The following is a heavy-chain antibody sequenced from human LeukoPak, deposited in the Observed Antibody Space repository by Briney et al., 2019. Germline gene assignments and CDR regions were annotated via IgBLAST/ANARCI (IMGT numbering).Heavy chain of an antibody. CDR2: INPNSGGT. CDR3: ASGSYGFDAFDI. D-gene: IGHD3-16*02. CDR1: GYTFTGYY. Sequence: EASVKVSCKASGYTFTGYYMRWVRQAPGQGLEWMGRINPNSGGTNYAQKFQGRATMTRDTSISTAYMELSRLRSDDTAVYYCASGSYGFDAFDIWGQGTMVTVSS. V-gene: IGHV1-2*06. J-gene: IGHJ3*02.